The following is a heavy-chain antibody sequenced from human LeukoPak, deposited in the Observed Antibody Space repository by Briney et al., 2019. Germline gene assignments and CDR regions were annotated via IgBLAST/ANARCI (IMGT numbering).Heavy chain of an antibody. J-gene: IGHJ4*02. Sequence: GGSLRLSCAASGFTFSDYGMHWVRQAPGKGLEWVAFIRYDGSNKFYVDSVKGRFTISRDNSKNTLYLQMNSLRVEDTAVYYYAKDPVGITVAGDYWGQGTLVTVSS. D-gene: IGHD6-19*01. CDR1: GFTFSDYG. CDR3: AKDPVGITVAGDY. CDR2: IRYDGSNK. V-gene: IGHV3-30*02.